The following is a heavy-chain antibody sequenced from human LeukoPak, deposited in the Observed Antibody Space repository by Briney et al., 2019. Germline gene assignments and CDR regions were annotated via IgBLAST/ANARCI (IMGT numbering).Heavy chain of an antibody. V-gene: IGHV1-24*01. CDR2: FDPEDGET. CDR1: GSSLIEFS. Sequence: ASVNVSCKVSGSSLIEFSLHWVRQAPGAGLEWMGDFDPEDGETFYAPKFQGRVTMTEDTSTGTAYMELSSLRSEDTAVYYCAAALTSVNYFDYWGQGTLVTVSS. D-gene: IGHD4-17*01. CDR3: AAALTSVNYFDY. J-gene: IGHJ4*02.